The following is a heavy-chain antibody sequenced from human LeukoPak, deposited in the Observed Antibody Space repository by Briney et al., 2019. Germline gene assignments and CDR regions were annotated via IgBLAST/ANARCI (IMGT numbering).Heavy chain of an antibody. Sequence: SETLSLTCTVSGGSISSYYWSWIRQPPGKGLEWIGYIYYSGSTNYNPSLKSRVTISVDTSKNQFSLKLSSVTAADTAVYYCARGVRPYSSGWYYFDYWGQGTLVTVSS. D-gene: IGHD6-19*01. V-gene: IGHV4-59*08. J-gene: IGHJ4*02. CDR1: GGSISSYY. CDR2: IYYSGST. CDR3: ARGVRPYSSGWYYFDY.